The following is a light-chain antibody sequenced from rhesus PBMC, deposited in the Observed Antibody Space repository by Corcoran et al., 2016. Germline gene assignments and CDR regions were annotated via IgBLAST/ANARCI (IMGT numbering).Light chain of an antibody. CDR2: AAS. CDR1: QGINKA. Sequence: DIQMTQSPSSLSASVGDRVTVTCRASQGINKALSWYQQKPGKAPTLLIYAASSLQTGVSSRFSGSGSGTDVTLTISSLQPEDDAAYYCLQDYTTPFTFGPGTKLDIK. CDR3: LQDYTTPFT. V-gene: IGKV1-94*01. J-gene: IGKJ3*01.